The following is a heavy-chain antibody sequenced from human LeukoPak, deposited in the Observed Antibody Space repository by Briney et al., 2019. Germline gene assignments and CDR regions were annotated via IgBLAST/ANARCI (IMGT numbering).Heavy chain of an antibody. CDR2: IYSGGST. CDR1: GFTVSSNY. V-gene: IGHV3-66*01. J-gene: IGHJ4*02. D-gene: IGHD6-19*01. Sequence: GGSLRLSCAASGFTVSSNYMSWVRQAPGKGLEWVSVIYSGGSTYYADSVKGRFTISRDNSKNTLYLQMNSLRAEDTAVYYCASGVAVAGDYFDYWGQGTLVTVSS. CDR3: ASGVAVAGDYFDY.